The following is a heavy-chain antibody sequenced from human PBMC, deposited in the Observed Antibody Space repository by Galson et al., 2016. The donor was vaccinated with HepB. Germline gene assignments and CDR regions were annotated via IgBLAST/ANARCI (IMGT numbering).Heavy chain of an antibody. CDR2: IYTSGST. V-gene: IGHV4-4*07. D-gene: IGHD1-14*01. CDR3: ARERGHRTGYFDY. J-gene: IGHJ4*02. CDR1: GGSISSYY. Sequence: SETLSLTCTVSGGSISSYYWSWIRQPAGKGLECIGHIYTSGSTNYNPSLTSRVTMSVDTTKNQFSLRPTSWTAADTAVFYGARERGHRTGYFDYWGQGTLVTVSS.